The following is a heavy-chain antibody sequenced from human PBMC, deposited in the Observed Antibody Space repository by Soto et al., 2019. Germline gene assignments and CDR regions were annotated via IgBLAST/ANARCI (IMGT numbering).Heavy chain of an antibody. D-gene: IGHD3-9*01. CDR2: IYYSGST. CDR3: ARLKRSYDILTGSHDAFDI. CDR1: GGCISSYY. Sequence: SETLSLTYTDSGGCISSYYWRWIRHPPGKGLEWIGYIYYSGSTNYNPSLKSRVTISVDTSKNQFSLKLSSVTAADTAVYYCARLKRSYDILTGSHDAFDIWGQGTMVT. J-gene: IGHJ3*02. V-gene: IGHV4-59*08.